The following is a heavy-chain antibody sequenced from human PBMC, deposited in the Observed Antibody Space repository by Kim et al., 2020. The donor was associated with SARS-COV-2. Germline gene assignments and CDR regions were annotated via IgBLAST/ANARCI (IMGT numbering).Heavy chain of an antibody. J-gene: IGHJ4*02. D-gene: IGHD2-15*01. CDR2: IYYSGST. CDR3: APAGYCSGGSCYGYFDY. CDR1: GGSISSSSYY. Sequence: SETLSLTCTVSGGSISSSSYYWGWIRQPPGKGLEWIGSIYYSGSTYYNPSLKSRVTISVDTSKNQFSLKLSSVTAADTAVYYCAPAGYCSGGSCYGYFDYWGPGTPVTVSS. V-gene: IGHV4-39*01.